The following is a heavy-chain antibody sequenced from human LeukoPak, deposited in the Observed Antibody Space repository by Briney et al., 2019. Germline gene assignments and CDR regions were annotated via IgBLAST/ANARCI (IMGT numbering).Heavy chain of an antibody. CDR1: GFTFSSFG. J-gene: IGHJ6*03. V-gene: IGHV3-23*01. D-gene: IGHD3-9*01. CDR3: AKCILTGYYKGYMDV. Sequence: GGSLRLSCAASGFTFSSFGMSWVRQAPGKGLDWVSAISGSGGSTYHADSVKGRFTISRDNSKNMLYLQMNSLRAEDTAVYYCAKCILTGYYKGYMDVWGKGTTVTISS. CDR2: ISGSGGST.